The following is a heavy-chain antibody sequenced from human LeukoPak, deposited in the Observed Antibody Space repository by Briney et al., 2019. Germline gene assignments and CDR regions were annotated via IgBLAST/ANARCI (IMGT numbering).Heavy chain of an antibody. V-gene: IGHV3-48*04. J-gene: IGHJ4*02. CDR1: GFTFSSYS. Sequence: GGSLRLSCAASGFTFSSYSMNWVRQAPGKGLEWVSYISSSSSTIYYADSVKGRFTTSRDNAKNTLYLQMNSLRAEDTAAFYCGRGRPRGYSGYVIDYWGQGTPITVSS. D-gene: IGHD5-12*01. CDR2: ISSSSSTI. CDR3: GRGRPRGYSGYVIDY.